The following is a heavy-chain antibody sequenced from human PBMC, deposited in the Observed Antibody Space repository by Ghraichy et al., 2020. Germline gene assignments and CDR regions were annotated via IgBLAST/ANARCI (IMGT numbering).Heavy chain of an antibody. CDR2: ISGSGDVI. V-gene: IGHV3-23*01. CDR1: GFTFSNYA. CDR3: VKGGAGVPA. J-gene: IGHJ5*02. Sequence: ETLSLTCAASGFTFSNYAMNWGRQAPGKGLEWVAAISGSGDVIYHADSVKGRFTMSRDNSKNTLYLQMNTLTAEDTAIYYCVKGGAGVPAWSQGTLVTVSS. D-gene: IGHD2-8*01.